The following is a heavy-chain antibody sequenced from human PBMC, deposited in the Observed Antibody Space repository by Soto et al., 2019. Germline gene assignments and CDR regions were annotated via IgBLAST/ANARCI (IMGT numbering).Heavy chain of an antibody. Sequence: QVQLQESGPGLVKPSQTLSLTCTVFGGSISSGGYYWSWIRQHPGKGLEWIGYIYYSGSTYYNPXXKSXXXISVDTSKNQXXLXLXXVTAADTAVYYCARGVGVDYDILTGYYRGGNWFDPWGQGTLVTVSS. D-gene: IGHD3-9*01. CDR2: IYYSGST. CDR1: GGSISSGGYY. J-gene: IGHJ5*02. V-gene: IGHV4-31*03. CDR3: ARGVGVDYDILTGYYRGGNWFDP.